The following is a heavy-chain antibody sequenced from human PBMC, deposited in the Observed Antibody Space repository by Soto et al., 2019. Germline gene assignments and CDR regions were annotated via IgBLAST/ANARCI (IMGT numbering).Heavy chain of an antibody. CDR1: GGSISSGDYY. Sequence: QVQLQESGPGLVKPSQTLSLTCTVSGGSISSGDYYWSWIRQPPGKGLEWIGYIYYSGSTYYNPSLTSRVTISVDTSKNQFSLKLSSVTAADTAVYYCARAYCGGDCYSPYYYYGMDVWGQGTTVTVSS. J-gene: IGHJ6*02. CDR3: ARAYCGGDCYSPYYYYGMDV. V-gene: IGHV4-30-4*01. D-gene: IGHD2-21*02. CDR2: IYYSGST.